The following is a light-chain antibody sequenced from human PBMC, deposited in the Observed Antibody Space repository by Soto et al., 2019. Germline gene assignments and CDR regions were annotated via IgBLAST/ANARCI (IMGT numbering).Light chain of an antibody. Sequence: ALQVTQSPSSLSASVGDSVTITCRASLNISEELDWYQQKPGKAPKRLIYDTTTLQSWVPSRFSGDGSGTEFTRTTSSLQSEDFATYFCLQHKYYPWTVGQGNKV. J-gene: IGKJ1*01. CDR2: DTT. CDR1: LNISEE. CDR3: LQHKYYPWT. V-gene: IGKV1-6*01.